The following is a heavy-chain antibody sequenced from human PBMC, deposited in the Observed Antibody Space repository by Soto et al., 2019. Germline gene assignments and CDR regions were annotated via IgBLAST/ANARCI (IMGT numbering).Heavy chain of an antibody. J-gene: IGHJ5*02. CDR3: ARPNYYDSSGYSPNWFDP. Sequence: PGESLKISCKGSGYSFTSYWIGWVRQMPGKGLEWMGIIYPGDSDTRYSPSFQGQVTISADKSISTAYLQWSSLKASDTAMYYCARPNYYDSSGYSPNWFDPWGQGTLVPSPQ. V-gene: IGHV5-51*01. CDR2: IYPGDSDT. D-gene: IGHD3-22*01. CDR1: GYSFTSYW.